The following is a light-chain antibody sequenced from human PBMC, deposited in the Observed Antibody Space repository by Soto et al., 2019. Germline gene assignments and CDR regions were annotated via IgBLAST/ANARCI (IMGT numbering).Light chain of an antibody. J-gene: IGKJ1*01. CDR3: QHYNSYSEA. CDR2: KAS. Sequence: DIQITHSPSTLSLSFGDRVTLTCLASQTISSWLAWYQQKPGKAPKLLIYKASTLKSGVPSRFSGSGSGTEFTLTISSLQPDDFATYYCQHYNSYSEAFGQGTKVDIK. CDR1: QTISSW. V-gene: IGKV1-5*03.